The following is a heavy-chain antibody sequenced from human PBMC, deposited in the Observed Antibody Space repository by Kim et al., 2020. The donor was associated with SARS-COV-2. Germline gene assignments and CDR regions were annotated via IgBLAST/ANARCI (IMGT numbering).Heavy chain of an antibody. CDR1: GYTFTSYG. CDR3: ARDSDLVVPAAMFYGMDV. Sequence: ASVKVSCNASGYTFTSYGISWVRQAPGQGLEWMGWISAYNGNTNYAQKLQGRVTMTTDTSTSTAYMELRSLRSDDTAVYYCARDSDLVVPAAMFYGMDVWGQGTTVTVSS. V-gene: IGHV1-18*01. J-gene: IGHJ6*02. D-gene: IGHD2-2*01. CDR2: ISAYNGNT.